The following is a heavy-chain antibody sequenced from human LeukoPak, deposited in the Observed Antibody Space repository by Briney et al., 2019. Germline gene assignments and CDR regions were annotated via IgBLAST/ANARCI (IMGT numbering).Heavy chain of an antibody. CDR2: IYYSGST. Sequence: SESLSLTCTVYGGSISSYYWSWIRQPPGKGLEWIRYIYYSGSTNYNPSLKSRVTISVDTSKNQFSLKLSSVTAADTAVYYCARAVGYGLPFLDYWGQGTLVTVSS. CDR1: GGSISSYY. CDR3: ARAVGYGLPFLDY. J-gene: IGHJ4*02. D-gene: IGHD5-12*01. V-gene: IGHV4-59*01.